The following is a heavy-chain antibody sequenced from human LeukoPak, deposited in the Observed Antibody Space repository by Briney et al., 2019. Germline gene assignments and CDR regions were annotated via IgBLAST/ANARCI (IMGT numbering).Heavy chain of an antibody. V-gene: IGHV1-24*01. CDR3: TAGEVGQLLDS. J-gene: IGHJ4*02. Sequence: SVKVSCKVSGDTLSELSMHWVRQAPGKGLEWMGGFDLEDGETIYVQKFQGRVTMTEDTSTDTAYMELSSLRSDDTAVYFCTAGEVGQLLDSWGQGTLVTVSS. D-gene: IGHD3-10*01. CDR2: FDLEDGET. CDR1: GDTLSELS.